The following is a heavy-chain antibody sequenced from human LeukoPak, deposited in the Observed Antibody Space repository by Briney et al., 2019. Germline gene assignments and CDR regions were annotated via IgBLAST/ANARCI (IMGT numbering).Heavy chain of an antibody. CDR1: GGSISSSSYY. Sequence: PSETLSLTCTVSGGSISSSSYYWGWIRQPPGKGLEWIGSIYYSGSTYYNPSLKSRVTISVDTSKNQFSLKLSSVTAADTAVYYCARPNWDKNAFGIWGQGTMVTVSS. D-gene: IGHD1/OR15-1a*01. CDR2: IYYSGST. J-gene: IGHJ3*02. V-gene: IGHV4-39*01. CDR3: ARPNWDKNAFGI.